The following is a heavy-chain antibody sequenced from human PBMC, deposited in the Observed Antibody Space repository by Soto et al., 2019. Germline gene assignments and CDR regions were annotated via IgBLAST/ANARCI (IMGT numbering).Heavy chain of an antibody. D-gene: IGHD5-12*01. Sequence: PGGSLRLSCAASGFTFSSYAMHWVRQAPGKGLEWVAVISYDGSNKYYADSVKGRFTISRDNSKNTLYLQMNSLRAEDTAVYHCAVEMATIKSPLPDYWGQGTLVTVSS. V-gene: IGHV3-30-3*01. CDR1: GFTFSSYA. J-gene: IGHJ4*02. CDR2: ISYDGSNK. CDR3: AVEMATIKSPLPDY.